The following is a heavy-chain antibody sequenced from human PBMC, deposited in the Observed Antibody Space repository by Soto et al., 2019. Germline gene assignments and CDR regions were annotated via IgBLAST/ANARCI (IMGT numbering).Heavy chain of an antibody. CDR2: INPSGGST. CDR1: GYTFTSYY. Sequence: QVQLVQSGAEVKKPGASVKVSCKASGYTFTSYYMHWVRQAPGQGLEWMGIINPSGGSTSYAQKFRGRVTMTRDTSTSTVYMELSSLRSEDTAVYYCARDSGGGYCSGGSCNPHDYWGQGTLVTVSS. CDR3: ARDSGGGYCSGGSCNPHDY. D-gene: IGHD2-15*01. V-gene: IGHV1-46*03. J-gene: IGHJ4*02.